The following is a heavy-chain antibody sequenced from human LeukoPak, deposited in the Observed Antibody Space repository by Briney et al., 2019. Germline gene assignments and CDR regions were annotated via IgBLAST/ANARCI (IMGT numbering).Heavy chain of an antibody. J-gene: IGHJ4*02. Sequence: SGPALVKPTQTLTLTCTFSGFSLNASGMCVSWIRQPPGKALEWLARIDWDDDKYYSTSLETRLTISKDTSKNQVVLTVTNMDLVDTGTYYCARTLYYSDSSGYYYFDYWGQGTVVTVSS. CDR3: ARTLYYSDSSGYYYFDY. CDR2: IDWDDDK. D-gene: IGHD3-22*01. V-gene: IGHV2-70*11. CDR1: GFSLNASGMC.